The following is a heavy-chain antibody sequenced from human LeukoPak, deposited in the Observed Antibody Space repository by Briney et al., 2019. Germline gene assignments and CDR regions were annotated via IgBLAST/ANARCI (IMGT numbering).Heavy chain of an antibody. J-gene: IGHJ4*02. V-gene: IGHV4-30-2*01. CDR2: IYHSGST. CDR1: GGSISSGGYY. Sequence: SETLSLTCTVSGGSISSGGYYWSWIRQPPGKGLEWIGYIYHSGSTYHNPSLKSRVTISVDRSKNQFSLKLSSVTAADTAVYYCARVVPAACYFDYWGQGTLVTVSS. D-gene: IGHD2-2*01. CDR3: ARVVPAACYFDY.